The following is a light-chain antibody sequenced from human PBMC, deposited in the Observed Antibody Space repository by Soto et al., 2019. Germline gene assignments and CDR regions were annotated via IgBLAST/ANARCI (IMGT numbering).Light chain of an antibody. J-gene: IGLJ2*01. Sequence: QSVLTQSSSASASLGSSVKLTCTLSSGHSSYIIAWHQQQPGKAPRYLMKLEGSGSYNKGSGVPDRFSGSSSGADRYLTISNLQSEDEADHYCETWDSTVVFGGGTKLTVL. CDR3: ETWDSTVV. CDR1: SGHSSYI. V-gene: IGLV4-60*03. CDR2: LEGSGSY.